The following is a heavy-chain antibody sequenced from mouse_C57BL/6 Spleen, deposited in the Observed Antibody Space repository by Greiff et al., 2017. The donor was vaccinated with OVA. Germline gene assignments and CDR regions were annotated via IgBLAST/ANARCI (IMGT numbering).Heavy chain of an antibody. V-gene: IGHV1-15*01. Sequence: VKLQESGAELVRPGASVTLSCKASGYTFTDYEMHWVKQTPVHGLEWIGAIDPETGGTAYNQKFKGKAILTADKSSSTAYMELRSLTSEDSAVYYCTRGSSGYGFAYWGQGTLVTVSA. CDR2: IDPETGGT. D-gene: IGHD3-2*02. CDR3: TRGSSGYGFAY. J-gene: IGHJ3*01. CDR1: GYTFTDYE.